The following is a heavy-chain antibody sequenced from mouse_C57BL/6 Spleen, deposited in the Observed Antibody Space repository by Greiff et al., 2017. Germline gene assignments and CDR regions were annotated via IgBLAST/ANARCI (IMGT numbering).Heavy chain of an antibody. CDR3: ARTYYSNRTGYFDV. D-gene: IGHD2-5*01. J-gene: IGHJ1*03. CDR2: IYPRSGNT. CDR1: GYTFTSYG. V-gene: IGHV1-81*01. Sequence: QVQLQQSGAELARPGASVKLSCKASGYTFTSYGISWVKQRTGQGLEWIGEIYPRSGNTYYNEKFKGKATLTADKSSSTAYMELSSLTSEDSAVYFCARTYYSNRTGYFDVWGTGTTVTVSS.